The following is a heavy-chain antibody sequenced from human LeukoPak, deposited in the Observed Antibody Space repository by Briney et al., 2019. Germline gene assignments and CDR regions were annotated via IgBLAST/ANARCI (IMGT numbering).Heavy chain of an antibody. CDR3: ARDFFKYGSGSFHDY. CDR2: VLHSGSS. V-gene: IGHV4-38-2*02. D-gene: IGHD3-10*01. Sequence: PSETLSLTCSVSGFSISADFYWGWIRPSPGQGLEWIGSVLHSGSSHYNPSLKSRVTMAIDTSKNQVSLNLRSVTAADSAIYYCARDFFKYGSGSFHDYWGQGILVTVSS. J-gene: IGHJ4*02. CDR1: GFSISADFY.